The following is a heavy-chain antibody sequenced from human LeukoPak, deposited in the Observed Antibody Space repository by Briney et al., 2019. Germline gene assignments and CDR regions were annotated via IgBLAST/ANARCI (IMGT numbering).Heavy chain of an antibody. CDR2: IYSGGST. V-gene: IGHV3-53*04. CDR1: GFTVSSNY. J-gene: IGHJ6*02. CDR3: ARGFCSSTSCYDYYGMDV. Sequence: PGGSLRLSCAASGFTVSSNYMSWVRQAPGKGLEWVSVIYSGGSTYHADSVKGRFTISRHNSKNTLYLQMNSLRPEDTAVYYCARGFCSSTSCYDYYGMDVWGQGTTVSVSS. D-gene: IGHD2-2*01.